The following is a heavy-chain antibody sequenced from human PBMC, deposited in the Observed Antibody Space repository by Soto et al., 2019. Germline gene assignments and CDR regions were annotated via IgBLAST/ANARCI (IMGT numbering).Heavy chain of an antibody. Sequence: QVQLQESGPGLVEPSQTLSLTCTVSGASVTSGDDYWNWIRQPPGKGLEWIGYSYYTGSTYYNPSLTSRCSISVDAAKNQFSLKLTSVTAADTAVYFCARGNLDNDSGYNWFDPWGQGTLVTVSS. D-gene: IGHD3-10*01. CDR3: ARGNLDNDSGYNWFDP. V-gene: IGHV4-30-4*01. CDR2: SYYTGST. CDR1: GASVTSGDDY. J-gene: IGHJ5*02.